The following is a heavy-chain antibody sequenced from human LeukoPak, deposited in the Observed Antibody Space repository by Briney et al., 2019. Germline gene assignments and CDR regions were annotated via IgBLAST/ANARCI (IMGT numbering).Heavy chain of an antibody. CDR2: INHSGST. V-gene: IGHV4-34*01. J-gene: IGHJ5*02. CDR1: GGSFSGYY. D-gene: IGHD6-13*01. CDR3: ASHPGIAAAGTSDWFDP. Sequence: SETLSLTCAVYGGSFSGYYWSWIRQPPGKGLEWIGEINHSGSTNYNLSLKSRVTISVDTSKNQFSLKLSSMTAADTAVYYCASHPGIAAAGTSDWFDPWGQGTPVTVSS.